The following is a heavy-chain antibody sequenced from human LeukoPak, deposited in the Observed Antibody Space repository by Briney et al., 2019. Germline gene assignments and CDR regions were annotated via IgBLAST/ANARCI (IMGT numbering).Heavy chain of an antibody. Sequence: PGGSLRLSCAASGFTFSTYWMHWVRQAPGKGLVWVSRINSDGSSTSYADSVKGRFTISRDNAKNTLYVQMNSLRAEDTAVYYCARAHYYYYMDVWGKGTTVTVSS. J-gene: IGHJ6*03. CDR3: ARAHYYYYMDV. CDR1: GFTFSTYW. CDR2: INSDGSST. V-gene: IGHV3-74*01.